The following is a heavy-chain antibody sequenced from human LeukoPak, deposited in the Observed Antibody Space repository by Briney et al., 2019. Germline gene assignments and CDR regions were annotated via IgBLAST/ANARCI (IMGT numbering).Heavy chain of an antibody. V-gene: IGHV1-2*02. CDR3: ARANIVVVPAATGRGSNWFDP. J-gene: IGHJ5*02. Sequence: ASVTVSCKASGYTFTGYYMHWVRQAPGQGLEWMGWINPNSGGTNYAQKFQGRVTMTRDTSISTAYMELSRLRSDDTAVYYCARANIVVVPAATGRGSNWFDPWGQGTLVTVSS. CDR2: INPNSGGT. CDR1: GYTFTGYY. D-gene: IGHD2-2*01.